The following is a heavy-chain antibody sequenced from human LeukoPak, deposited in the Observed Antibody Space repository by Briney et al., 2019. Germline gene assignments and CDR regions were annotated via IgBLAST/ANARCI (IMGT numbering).Heavy chain of an antibody. Sequence: ASVKVSCKASGGTFSSYAISWVRQAPGQGLEWMGRIIPIFGIANYAQKFQGRVTITADKSTSTAYMELSSLRSEDTAVYYCARVLRGDSSGCYYYGMDVWGQGTTVTVSS. V-gene: IGHV1-69*04. D-gene: IGHD3-22*01. CDR2: IIPIFGIA. CDR1: GGTFSSYA. CDR3: ARVLRGDSSGCYYYGMDV. J-gene: IGHJ6*02.